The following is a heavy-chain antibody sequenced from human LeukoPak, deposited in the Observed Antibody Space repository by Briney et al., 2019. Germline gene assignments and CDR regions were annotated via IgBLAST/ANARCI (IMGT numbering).Heavy chain of an antibody. CDR1: EFTVSRNY. J-gene: IGHJ4*02. D-gene: IGHD5-24*01. V-gene: IGHV3-53*01. CDR2: IFSNGDT. Sequence: GGSLRLSCTASEFTVSRNYMLWVRQAPGKGLERVSLIFSNGDTHYADSVKGRFTISRDTSKNTVSLQMNSLRVEDAAMYYCTRDQMNYWGQGTLVTVSS. CDR3: TRDQMNY.